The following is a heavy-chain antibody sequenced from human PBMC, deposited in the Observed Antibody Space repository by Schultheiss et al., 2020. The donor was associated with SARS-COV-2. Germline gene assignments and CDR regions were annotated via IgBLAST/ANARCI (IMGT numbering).Heavy chain of an antibody. CDR1: GGSVSSGSYY. D-gene: IGHD1-26*01. Sequence: SETLSLTCTVSGGSVSSGSYYWSWIRQPPGKGLEWIGYIYHSGRTNYSPSLKSRVTMSVDTSKKQFSLRLSSVTAADTAVYYCARHWVSYRGDYFATNFDYWGQGTLVTVSS. J-gene: IGHJ4*02. CDR2: IYHSGRT. V-gene: IGHV4-61*01. CDR3: ARHWVSYRGDYFATNFDY.